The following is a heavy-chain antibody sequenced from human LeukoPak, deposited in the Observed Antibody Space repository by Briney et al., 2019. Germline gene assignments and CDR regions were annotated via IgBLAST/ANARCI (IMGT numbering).Heavy chain of an antibody. CDR1: GDSVSGVY. J-gene: IGHJ4*02. D-gene: IGHD2-21*01. CDR3: ARHPFAIPFDN. CDR2: VYYSGDT. Sequence: SETLSLTCTVSGDSVSGVYWSWIRQPPGKGLEWIGYVYYSGDTNYNPSLKSRVTMSLDTSKNQVSLRLSSVTAADTAVYYCARHPFAIPFDNWGRGTLLTVSS. V-gene: IGHV4-59*08.